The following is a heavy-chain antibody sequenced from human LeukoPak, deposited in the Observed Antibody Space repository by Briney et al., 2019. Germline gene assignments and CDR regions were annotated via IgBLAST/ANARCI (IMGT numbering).Heavy chain of an antibody. CDR2: MNPNSGNT. Sequence: ASVKVSCKASGYTFTSYDINWVRQATGQGLEWMGWMNPNSGNTGYAQKFQGRVTMTRNTSISTAYIELSSLRSEDTAVYYCARGHLMVRGVIIRGYWFDPWGQGTLVTVSS. J-gene: IGHJ5*02. CDR1: GYTFTSYD. CDR3: ARGHLMVRGVIIRGYWFDP. V-gene: IGHV1-8*01. D-gene: IGHD3-10*01.